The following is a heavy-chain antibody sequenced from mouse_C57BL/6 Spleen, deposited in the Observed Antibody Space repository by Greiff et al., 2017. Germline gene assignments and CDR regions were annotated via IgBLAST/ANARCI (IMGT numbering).Heavy chain of an antibody. J-gene: IGHJ2*01. CDR1: GFTFSNYW. V-gene: IGHV6-3*01. D-gene: IGHD2-5*01. Sequence: EVMLVESGGGLVQPGGSMKLSCVASGFTFSNYWMNWVRQSPEKGLEWVAQIRLKSDNYATHYAESVKGRFTISRDDSKSSVYLQMNNVRAEDTGIYYCTAYYSNYAFDYWGQGTTLTVSS. CDR3: TAYYSNYAFDY. CDR2: IRLKSDNYAT.